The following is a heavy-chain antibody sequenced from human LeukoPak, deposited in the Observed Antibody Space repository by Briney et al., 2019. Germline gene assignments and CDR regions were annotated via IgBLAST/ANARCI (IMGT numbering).Heavy chain of an antibody. CDR2: VYSAGGT. Sequence: SETLSLTCTVSGGSVSRGSNYWSWIRQPPGEGLEWIGYVYSAGGTNYNPSLKSRITISADTSKNQFSLRLTSVTAADTAVYYCARGPSLTGIAAAGYDYWGQGTLVTVSS. CDR1: GGSVSRGSNY. V-gene: IGHV4-61*01. J-gene: IGHJ4*02. CDR3: ARGPSLTGIAAAGYDY. D-gene: IGHD6-13*01.